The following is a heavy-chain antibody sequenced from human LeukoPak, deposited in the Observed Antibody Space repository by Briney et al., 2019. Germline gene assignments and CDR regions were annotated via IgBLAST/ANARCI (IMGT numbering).Heavy chain of an antibody. J-gene: IGHJ3*02. V-gene: IGHV1-18*01. CDR1: GYTFTSYG. CDR3: ARDMGWELLANMGDAFDI. D-gene: IGHD1-26*01. CDR2: ISAYNGNT. Sequence: ASVKVSCKASGYTFTSYGISWVRQAPGQGLEWMGWISAYNGNTNYAQKLQGRVTMTTDTSTSTAYMELRSLRSDDAAVYYCARDMGWELLANMGDAFDIWGQGTMVTVSS.